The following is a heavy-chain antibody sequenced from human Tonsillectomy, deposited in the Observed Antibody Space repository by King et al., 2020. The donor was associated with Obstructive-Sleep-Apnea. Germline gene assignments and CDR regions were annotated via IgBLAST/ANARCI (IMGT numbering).Heavy chain of an antibody. CDR1: GFTFTSYG. CDR2: IRDDGSNK. D-gene: IGHD5-18*01. J-gene: IGHJ4*02. Sequence: VQLVESGGGVVQPGGSLRLSCEVSGFTFTSYGMHWVRQAPGKGLEGMAVIRDDGSNKYYADSVKGRFTISRDNSKNTLSLQITSLRAEDTAVYYCAKDNPTYTALPYGVVYWGQGTLVTVSS. V-gene: IGHV3-30*02. CDR3: AKDNPTYTALPYGVVY.